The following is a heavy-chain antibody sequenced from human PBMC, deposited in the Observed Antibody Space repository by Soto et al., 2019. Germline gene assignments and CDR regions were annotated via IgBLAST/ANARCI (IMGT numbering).Heavy chain of an antibody. CDR3: TRLKESESGAVTLSLDV. CDR2: LSGSGAAT. J-gene: IGHJ6*04. V-gene: IGHV3-23*01. D-gene: IGHD4-4*01. CDR1: GFTFTNYA. Sequence: GGSLRLSCVASGFTFTNYAMSWVRQAPGKGLEWVSALSGSGAATFYSDSAKGRFTISRDNSKNTAHLQMNSLKTEDTAVYYCTRLKESESGAVTLSLDVWGKGTTVTVSS.